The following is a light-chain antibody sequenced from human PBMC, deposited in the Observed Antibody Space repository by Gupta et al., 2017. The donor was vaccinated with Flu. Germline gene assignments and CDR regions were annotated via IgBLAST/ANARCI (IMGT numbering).Light chain of an antibody. Sequence: QTVVTHEPSLSVSTGGTVRLTCALSSGRVSSSHSAGWYQQPPGQPPRLLIYSPDVRSRGVPDRFSGSIRGHRVALTITGAQAEDESDYYCFLHLGGGVSLFGGGTKVTVL. J-gene: IGLJ2*01. V-gene: IGLV8-61*01. CDR2: SPD. CDR1: SGRVSSSHS. CDR3: FLHLGGGVSL.